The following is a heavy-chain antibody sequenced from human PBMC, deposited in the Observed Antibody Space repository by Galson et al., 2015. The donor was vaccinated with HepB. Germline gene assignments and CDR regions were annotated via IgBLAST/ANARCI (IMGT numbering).Heavy chain of an antibody. D-gene: IGHD2-15*01. CDR1: GGTFSSYA. J-gene: IGHJ6*02. Sequence: SVKVSCKASGGTFSSYAISWVRQAPGQGLEWMGGIIPIFGTANYAQKFQGRVTITADKSTSTAYMELSSLRSEDTAVYYCARDGYCSGGSCSTRNYYYYGMDVWGQGTTVTVSS. CDR3: ARDGYCSGGSCSTRNYYYYGMDV. CDR2: IIPIFGTA. V-gene: IGHV1-69*06.